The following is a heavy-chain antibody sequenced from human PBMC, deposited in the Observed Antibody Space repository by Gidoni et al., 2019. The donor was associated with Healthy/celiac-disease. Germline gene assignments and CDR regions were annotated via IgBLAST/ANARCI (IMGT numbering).Heavy chain of an antibody. CDR2: ISGSGGST. D-gene: IGHD6-19*01. V-gene: IGHV3-23*01. J-gene: IGHJ4*02. CDR1: GFTFSIYA. Sequence: EVQLLESGGGLVQPGGSLRLSCAASGFTFSIYAMSWVRQAPGKGLEWVSAISGSGGSTYYADSVKGRFTISRDNSKNTLYLQMNSLRAEDTAVYYCAKDSTYLAVAGTGGYFDYWGQGTLVTVSS. CDR3: AKDSTYLAVAGTGGYFDY.